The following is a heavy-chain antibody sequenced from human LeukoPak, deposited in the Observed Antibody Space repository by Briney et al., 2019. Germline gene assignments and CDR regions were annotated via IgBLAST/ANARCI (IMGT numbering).Heavy chain of an antibody. D-gene: IGHD3-9*01. V-gene: IGHV3-23*01. CDR2: IGASGGST. J-gene: IGHJ4*02. CDR1: GFSFSSYA. CDR3: AKAEGYDILTGLDY. Sequence: GGSLRLSCAASGFSFSSYAMSWVRQAPGKGLEWVSGIGASGGSTYYADSVKGRFTISRDNSKNTLYLQMNSLRTEDTAVYYCAKAEGYDILTGLDYWGQGTLVTVSS.